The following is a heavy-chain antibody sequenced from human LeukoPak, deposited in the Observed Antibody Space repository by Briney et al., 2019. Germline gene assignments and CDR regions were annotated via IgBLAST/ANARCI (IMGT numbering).Heavy chain of an antibody. Sequence: ASVNVSCTASGGTFSSYGISWVRQAPGQGLEWMGGIIPIFGTANYAQKFQGRVTITADESTSTAYMELSSLKSEDTAVYYCARLDEYSSSSRYYGMDVWGQGTTVTVSS. J-gene: IGHJ6*02. D-gene: IGHD6-6*01. CDR3: ARLDEYSSSSRYYGMDV. CDR2: IIPIFGTA. CDR1: GGTFSSYG. V-gene: IGHV1-69*13.